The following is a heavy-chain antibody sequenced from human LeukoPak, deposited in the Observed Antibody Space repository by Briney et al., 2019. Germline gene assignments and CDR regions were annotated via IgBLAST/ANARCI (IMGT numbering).Heavy chain of an antibody. CDR2: IHHDGSNK. Sequence: GGSLRLSCAASGFTFSSYGMHWVRQAPGKGLDWVAFIHHDGSNKYYADSVKGRFTISGDNSKNTLYLQMNSLRAEDTAVYYCARDRWYYYDSSDYYHNAFDVWGRGTMVTVSS. CDR1: GFTFSSYG. V-gene: IGHV3-30*02. J-gene: IGHJ3*01. D-gene: IGHD3-22*01. CDR3: ARDRWYYYDSSDYYHNAFDV.